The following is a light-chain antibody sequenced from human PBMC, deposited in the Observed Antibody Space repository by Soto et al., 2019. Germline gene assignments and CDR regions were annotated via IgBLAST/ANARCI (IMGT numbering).Light chain of an antibody. CDR3: QSYDSTLSDRYV. CDR2: GNS. Sequence: QSVLTQPPSVSGAPGQRVTISCTGSSSSIGAGYDVHWYQQRPGTAPKLLLFGNSNRPSGVPDRFSGSKSGTSASLTITGLQAEDEGDYYCQSYDSTLSDRYVFGSGTKVTVL. J-gene: IGLJ1*01. V-gene: IGLV1-40*01. CDR1: SSSIGAGYD.